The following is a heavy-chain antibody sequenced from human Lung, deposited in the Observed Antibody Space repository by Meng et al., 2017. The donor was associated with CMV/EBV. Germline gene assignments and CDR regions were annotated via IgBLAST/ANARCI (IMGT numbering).Heavy chain of an antibody. J-gene: IGHJ4*02. CDR3: ARGTGTTQHYFDY. D-gene: IGHD1-1*01. CDR2: VSDSGSA. Sequence: SXTXSLXCTISRASISSFYWSWIRQPPGKGLQWIGYVSDSGSAKYNPSLESRGTISRDRSRNQFYLNLNSVTAADTAMYFCARGTGTTQHYFDYWGQGMLVTVSS. CDR1: RASISSFY. V-gene: IGHV4-59*01.